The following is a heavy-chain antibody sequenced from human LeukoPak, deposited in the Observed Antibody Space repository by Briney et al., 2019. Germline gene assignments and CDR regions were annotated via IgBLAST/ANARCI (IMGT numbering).Heavy chain of an antibody. D-gene: IGHD2-21*02. CDR2: ISGSGSST. CDR3: AYCGGDCYTRLHY. Sequence: GGSLRLSCAASGFTFSSYWMSWVRQAPGKGLEWVSAISGSGSSTYYADSVKGRFTISRDNSKNTLYLQMNSLRAEDTAVYYCAYCGGDCYTRLHYWGQGTLVTVSS. J-gene: IGHJ4*02. V-gene: IGHV3-23*01. CDR1: GFTFSSYW.